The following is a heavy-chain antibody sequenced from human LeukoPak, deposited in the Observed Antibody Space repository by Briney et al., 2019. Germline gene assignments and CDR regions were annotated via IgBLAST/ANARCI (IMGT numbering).Heavy chain of an antibody. Sequence: GGSLRLSCAASGFTFSSYWMSWVRQAPGKGLEWVANIKQDGSEKYYVDSVKGRFTISRDNAKNSLYLQMNSLRAEDTAVYYCARVPLEVVVVAATSGVWFDPWGQGTLVTVSS. D-gene: IGHD2-15*01. CDR1: GFTFSSYW. CDR2: IKQDGSEK. J-gene: IGHJ5*02. V-gene: IGHV3-7*01. CDR3: ARVPLEVVVVAATSGVWFDP.